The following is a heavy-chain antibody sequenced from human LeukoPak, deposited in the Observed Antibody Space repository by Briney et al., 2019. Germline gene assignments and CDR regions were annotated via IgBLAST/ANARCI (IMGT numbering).Heavy chain of an antibody. CDR2: IKTDGSTT. D-gene: IGHD4-11*01. J-gene: IGHJ6*02. Sequence: PGGSLRLSCAVSGFTFSNYWMHWVRQAPGKGLVWVSRIKTDGSTTSYADSVKGRFTISRDNAKNMAYLQMNSLRAEDTAVYYCARDWSSKYPFYYGMDVWGQGTTVTVSS. V-gene: IGHV3-74*01. CDR1: GFTFSNYW. CDR3: ARDWSSKYPFYYGMDV.